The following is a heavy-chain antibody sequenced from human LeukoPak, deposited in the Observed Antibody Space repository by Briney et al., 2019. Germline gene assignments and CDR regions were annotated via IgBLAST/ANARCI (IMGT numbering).Heavy chain of an antibody. V-gene: IGHV4-34*01. CDR1: GGSFSGYY. CDR3: ARGVGPFDP. J-gene: IGHJ5*02. CDR2: INHSGST. Sequence: SETLSLTCAVYGGSFSGYYWSWIRQPPGKGLELIGEINHSGSTNYNPSLKSRVTISVDTSKNQFSLKLSSVTAADTAVYYCARGVGPFDPWGQGTLVTVSS. D-gene: IGHD1-26*01.